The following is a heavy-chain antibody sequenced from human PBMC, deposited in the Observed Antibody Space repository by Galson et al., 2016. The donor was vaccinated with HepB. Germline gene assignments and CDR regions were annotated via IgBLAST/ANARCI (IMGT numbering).Heavy chain of an antibody. D-gene: IGHD3-10*01. CDR2: ITYDGSNT. Sequence: SLRLSCAASGFTFSSHAMHWVRQAPGKGLEWVAVITYDGSNTYYADAAKGRFTISRDNSKNTLYLQMNSLRAEDTAVYYCARVRTPNYYGSGNYYYYYAMDVWGQGTTVTVSS. V-gene: IGHV3-30-3*01. CDR3: ARVRTPNYYGSGNYYYYYAMDV. CDR1: GFTFSSHA. J-gene: IGHJ6*02.